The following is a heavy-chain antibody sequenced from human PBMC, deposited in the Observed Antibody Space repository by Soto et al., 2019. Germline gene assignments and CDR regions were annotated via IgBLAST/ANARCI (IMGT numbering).Heavy chain of an antibody. CDR2: VSGSGDRT. CDR1: AFTFSSYS. J-gene: IGHJ4*02. CDR3: AKEAPRRSYADQ. V-gene: IGHV3-23*01. D-gene: IGHD1-26*01. Sequence: EVQLLESGGGLVQPGGALRLSCAASAFTFSSYSMSLVRQAPGKGLEWVSAVSGSGDRTYYTDSVKGRFTISRDNSKSTLYLQMNSLRVEDTAVYYCAKEAPRRSYADQWGQGTLVTVSS.